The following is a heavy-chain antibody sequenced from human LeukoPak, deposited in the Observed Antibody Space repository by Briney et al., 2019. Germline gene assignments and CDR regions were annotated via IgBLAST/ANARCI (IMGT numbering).Heavy chain of an antibody. CDR1: GFTFSSYD. J-gene: IGHJ6*03. D-gene: IGHD3-22*01. CDR2: IGAAGDT. Sequence: GGSLRLSCAASGFTFSSYDMHWVRQATGKGLEWVSAIGAAGDTYYPGSVKGRFTISRENAKYSLYLQMNSLRDGDTAVYYCARGDSSYYYMDVWGKGTTVTVSS. V-gene: IGHV3-13*01. CDR3: ARGDSSYYYMDV.